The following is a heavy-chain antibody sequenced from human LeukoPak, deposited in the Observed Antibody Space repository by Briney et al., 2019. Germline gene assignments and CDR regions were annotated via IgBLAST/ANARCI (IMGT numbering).Heavy chain of an antibody. J-gene: IGHJ4*02. CDR2: ISSSGSTI. CDR3: ARVGENWNLDY. D-gene: IGHD1-1*01. CDR1: GFTFSDYY. Sequence: GGSLRLSCAASGFTFSDYYMSWIRQAPGKGPEWVSYISSSGSTIYYADSVRGRFTISRDNAKNSLYLQMNSLRAEDTAVYYCARVGENWNLDYWGQGTLVTVSS. V-gene: IGHV3-11*01.